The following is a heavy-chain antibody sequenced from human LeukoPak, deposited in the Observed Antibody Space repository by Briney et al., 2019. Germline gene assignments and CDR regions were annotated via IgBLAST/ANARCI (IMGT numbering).Heavy chain of an antibody. CDR2: IKQDGSEK. CDR3: ARDRPSSGWKGGFDY. J-gene: IGHJ4*02. CDR1: GFTFSSYW. D-gene: IGHD6-19*01. Sequence: GGSLRLSCAASGFTFSSYWMSWVRQAPGKGLEWVANIKQDGSEKYYVDSVKGRFTISRDNAKNSLYLQMNSLRAEDTAVYYCARDRPSSGWKGGFDYWGQGTLVTVSS. V-gene: IGHV3-7*01.